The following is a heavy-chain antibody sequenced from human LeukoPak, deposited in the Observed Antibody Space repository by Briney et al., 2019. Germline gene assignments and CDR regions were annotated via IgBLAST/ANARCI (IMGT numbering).Heavy chain of an antibody. J-gene: IGHJ4*02. Sequence: SVKVSCKASGGTFSSYAISWVRQAPGQGLEWMGRVIPILGIANYAQKFQGRVTITADKSTSTAYMELSSLRSEDTAVYYCAREGYDFDRTYYFDYWGQGTLVTVSS. V-gene: IGHV1-69*04. CDR1: GGTFSSYA. CDR3: AREGYDFDRTYYFDY. D-gene: IGHD3-3*01. CDR2: VIPILGIA.